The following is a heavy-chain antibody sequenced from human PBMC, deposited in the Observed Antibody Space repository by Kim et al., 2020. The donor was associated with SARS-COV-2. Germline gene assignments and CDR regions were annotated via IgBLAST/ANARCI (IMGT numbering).Heavy chain of an antibody. CDR3: ARHGGSYGRGGTSFDY. V-gene: IGHV4-59*08. CDR1: GGSISSYY. CDR2: IYYSGST. D-gene: IGHD1-26*01. Sequence: SETLSLTCTVSGGSISSYYWSWIRQPPGKGLEWIGYIYYSGSTNYNPSLKSRVTISVDTSKNQFSLKLSSVTAADTAVYYCARHGGSYGRGGTSFDYWGQGTLVTVSS. J-gene: IGHJ4*02.